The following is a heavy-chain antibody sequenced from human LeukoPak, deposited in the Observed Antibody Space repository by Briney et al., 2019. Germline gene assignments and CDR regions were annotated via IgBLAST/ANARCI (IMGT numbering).Heavy chain of an antibody. CDR1: GFTFSDYS. Sequence: GGSLRLSCAASGFTFSDYSMSWVRQAPGKGLEWVAVISYDGSNKYYADSVKGRFTISRDNSKNTLYLQMNSLRAEDTAVYYCARDVLHDSSGYYYLVYYYGMDVWGQGTTVTVSS. J-gene: IGHJ6*02. CDR3: ARDVLHDSSGYYYLVYYYGMDV. CDR2: ISYDGSNK. V-gene: IGHV3-30*03. D-gene: IGHD3-22*01.